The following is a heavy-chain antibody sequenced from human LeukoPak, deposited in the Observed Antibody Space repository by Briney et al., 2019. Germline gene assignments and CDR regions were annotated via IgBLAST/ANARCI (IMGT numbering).Heavy chain of an antibody. CDR1: GLTFSNYW. J-gene: IGHJ4*02. D-gene: IGHD3-16*01. V-gene: IGHV3-7*03. Sequence: GGSLRLSCAASGLTFSNYWMDWVRQAPGKGLEWVANIKQDGSEKNYVDSVKGRFIISRDNAKNSLYPQMNTLRADDTAVYYCARDGFGTGSNWGQGTLVTVSS. CDR2: IKQDGSEK. CDR3: ARDGFGTGSN.